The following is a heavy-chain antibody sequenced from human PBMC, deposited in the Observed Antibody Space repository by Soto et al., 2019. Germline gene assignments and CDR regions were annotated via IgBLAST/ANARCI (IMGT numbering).Heavy chain of an antibody. V-gene: IGHV1-2*04. CDR1: GYTFTGYY. Sequence: QVQLVQSGAEVKKPGASVKVSCKASGYTFTGYYMHWVRQAPGQGLEWMVWINPNSGGTNYAQEFQGWVTMTRDTSISTAYMELSRLRSDDTAVYYCARTGMVAELDYWGQGTLVTVSS. D-gene: IGHD2-15*01. CDR2: INPNSGGT. CDR3: ARTGMVAELDY. J-gene: IGHJ4*02.